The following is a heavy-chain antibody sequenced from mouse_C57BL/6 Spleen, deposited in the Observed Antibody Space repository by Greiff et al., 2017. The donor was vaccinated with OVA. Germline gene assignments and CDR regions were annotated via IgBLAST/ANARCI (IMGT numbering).Heavy chain of an antibody. CDR1: GYTFTSYW. V-gene: IGHV1-52*01. D-gene: IGHD2-4*01. CDR2: IDPSDSET. J-gene: IGHJ3*01. Sequence: QVQLQQPGAELVRPGSSVKLSCKASGYTFTSYWMHWVKQRPIQGLEWIGNIDPSDSETHYNQKFKDKATLTVDKSSSPAYMQLSSLTSEDSAVYYCARGAYDYSWFAYWAKGLWSLSLQ. CDR3: ARGAYDYSWFAY.